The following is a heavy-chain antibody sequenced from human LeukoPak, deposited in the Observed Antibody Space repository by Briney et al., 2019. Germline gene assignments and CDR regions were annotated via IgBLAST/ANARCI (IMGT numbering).Heavy chain of an antibody. Sequence: ASVKVSCKAAGDTFTSYYMHWVGQAPGRGREGMGIINPSGGSTSYAQKFQGRVNTTRDMSTSTVYMELSSLRSEDTAVYYCARNQLKTSTAVAGTGFDYWGQGTLVTVSS. CDR2: INPSGGST. J-gene: IGHJ4*02. V-gene: IGHV1-46*01. D-gene: IGHD6-19*01. CDR3: ARNQLKTSTAVAGTGFDY. CDR1: GDTFTSYY.